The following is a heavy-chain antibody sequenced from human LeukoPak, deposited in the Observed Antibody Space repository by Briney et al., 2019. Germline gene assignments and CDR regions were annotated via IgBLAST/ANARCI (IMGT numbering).Heavy chain of an antibody. CDR1: GFTFSSYT. Sequence: PGGSLRLSCAASGFTFSSYTMHWVRQAPGKGLEWVAAIWFDGSKTYYEDSVKGRFIISRDTSANTLFLQMNSLAAEDTAVYYCARATPYDWHFGLWGRGTLVIVSS. CDR3: ARATPYDWHFGL. V-gene: IGHV3-33*02. D-gene: IGHD4-17*01. J-gene: IGHJ2*01. CDR2: IWFDGSKT.